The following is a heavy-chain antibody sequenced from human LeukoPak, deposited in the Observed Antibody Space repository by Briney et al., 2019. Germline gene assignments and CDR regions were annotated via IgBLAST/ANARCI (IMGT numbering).Heavy chain of an antibody. V-gene: IGHV4-4*02. CDR3: ARENYYDSSGYYRQNLFDY. J-gene: IGHJ4*02. CDR1: GDSISSNNW. Sequence: PSGTLSLTCAVSGDSISSNNWWSWVRQPPGKGLEWIGEIYHSGSTNYNPSLKSRVTISVDKSKNQFSLKVNSVTAADTAVYYCARENYYDSSGYYRQNLFDYWGQGTLVTVSS. CDR2: IYHSGST. D-gene: IGHD3-22*01.